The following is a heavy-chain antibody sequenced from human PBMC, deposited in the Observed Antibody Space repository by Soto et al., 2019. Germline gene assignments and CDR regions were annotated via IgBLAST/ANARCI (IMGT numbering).Heavy chain of an antibody. D-gene: IGHD3-16*01. CDR1: GFTFSSYA. V-gene: IGHV3-23*01. CDR2: ISGSGGST. CDR3: AKGRYGPTRRDYFDY. Sequence: EVQLLESGGGLVQPGGSPRLSCAASGFTFSSYAMSWVRQAPGKGLEWVSAISGSGGSTYYADSVKGRFTISKDNSKNTLYLQMNSLRAEDTAVYYCAKGRYGPTRRDYFDYWGQGTLVTVSS. J-gene: IGHJ4*02.